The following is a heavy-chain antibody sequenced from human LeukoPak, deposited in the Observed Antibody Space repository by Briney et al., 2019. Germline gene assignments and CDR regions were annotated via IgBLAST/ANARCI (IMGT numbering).Heavy chain of an antibody. V-gene: IGHV4-34*01. Sequence: SETLSLTCAVYGGSFSGYYWSWIRQPPGKGLEWIGEINHSGSTNYNPSLKSRVTISVDTSKNQFSLKLSSVTAADTAVYYCARGIAVAGKACWFDPWGQGTLVTVSS. CDR1: GGSFSGYY. D-gene: IGHD6-19*01. CDR2: INHSGST. CDR3: ARGIAVAGKACWFDP. J-gene: IGHJ5*02.